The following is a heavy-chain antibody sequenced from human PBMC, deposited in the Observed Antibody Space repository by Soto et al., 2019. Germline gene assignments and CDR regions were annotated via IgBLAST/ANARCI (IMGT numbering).Heavy chain of an antibody. CDR3: ARVTGWFGVPQGYFGY. Sequence: EVQLVESGGGLVQPGRSLRLSCAASGFTFDTYAMHWVRQAPGKGLEWVSGISWNSGSRGYADSVKGRFTISRDNAKNSLYLQMNSLRAEDTALYYCARVTGWFGVPQGYFGYWGQGTLVTVSS. CDR2: ISWNSGSR. V-gene: IGHV3-9*01. D-gene: IGHD3-10*01. J-gene: IGHJ4*02. CDR1: GFTFDTYA.